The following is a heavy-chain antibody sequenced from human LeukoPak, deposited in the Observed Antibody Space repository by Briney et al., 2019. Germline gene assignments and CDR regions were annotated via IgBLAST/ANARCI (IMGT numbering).Heavy chain of an antibody. CDR1: GFTFSSYA. CDR3: AKDQQWLVPNDAFDI. V-gene: IGHV3-30*04. Sequence: GGSLRLSCAASGFTFSSYAMHWVRQAPGKGLEWVAVISYDGSNKYYADSVKGRFTISRDNSKNTLYLQMNSLRAEDTAVYYCAKDQQWLVPNDAFDIWGQGTMVTVSS. D-gene: IGHD6-19*01. CDR2: ISYDGSNK. J-gene: IGHJ3*02.